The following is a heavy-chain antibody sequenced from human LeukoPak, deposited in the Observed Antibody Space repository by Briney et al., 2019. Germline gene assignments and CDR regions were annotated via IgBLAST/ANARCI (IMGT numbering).Heavy chain of an antibody. V-gene: IGHV4-4*07. CDR3: ARDSGTKYSTQKGGNWFDP. CDR1: GGSISSYY. J-gene: IGHJ5*02. Sequence: SETLSLTCTVSGGSISSYYWSWIRQPAGKGLEWIGRIYTSGSTNYNPSLKSRVTMSVDTSKNQFSLKLSSVTAADTAVYYCARDSGTKYSTQKGGNWFDPWGQGTLVTVSS. CDR2: IYTSGST. D-gene: IGHD6-13*01.